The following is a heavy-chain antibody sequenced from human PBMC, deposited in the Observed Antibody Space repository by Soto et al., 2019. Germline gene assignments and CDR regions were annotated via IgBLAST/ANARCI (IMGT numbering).Heavy chain of an antibody. CDR2: IYTSGST. Sequence: SETLSLTCTVSGGSISSYYWSWIRQPAGKGLEWIGRIYTSGSTNYNPSLKSRVTMSVDTSKNQFSLKLSSVTAADTAVYYCAKCCDSSGYYGDAFDIWGQGTMVTVSS. D-gene: IGHD3-22*01. V-gene: IGHV4-4*07. J-gene: IGHJ3*02. CDR3: AKCCDSSGYYGDAFDI. CDR1: GGSISSYY.